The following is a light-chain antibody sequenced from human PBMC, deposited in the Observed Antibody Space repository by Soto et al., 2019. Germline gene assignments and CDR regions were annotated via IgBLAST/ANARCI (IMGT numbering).Light chain of an antibody. CDR1: QSVSKC. J-gene: IGKJ5*01. CDR3: QQCNNWPPIT. CDR2: DVS. Sequence: EIVLTQSPGTLTLSPGERATLSCRASQSVSKCLAWYQQKPGQTPRLLIYDVSSRAPGIPARFSGSGSGTDFTLTISSLEPEDFAVYYCQQCNNWPPITFGRGTRLEIK. V-gene: IGKV3-11*01.